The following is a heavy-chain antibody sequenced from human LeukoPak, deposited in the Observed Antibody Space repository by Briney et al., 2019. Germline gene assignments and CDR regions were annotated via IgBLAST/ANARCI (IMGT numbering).Heavy chain of an antibody. CDR3: ARRHTRDNWFDP. Sequence: SETLSLTCAVYGGSFSGYYWSWIRQPPGKGLEWIGEINHSGSTNYNPSLKSRLTISVDTSKNQFSLKLSSVTAADTAVYYCARRHTRDNWFDPWGQGTLVTVSS. J-gene: IGHJ5*02. D-gene: IGHD6-6*01. CDR2: INHSGST. V-gene: IGHV4-34*01. CDR1: GGSFSGYY.